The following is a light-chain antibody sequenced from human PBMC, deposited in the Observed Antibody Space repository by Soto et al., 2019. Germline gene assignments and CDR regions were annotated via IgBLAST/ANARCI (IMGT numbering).Light chain of an antibody. CDR3: SSYTTTSTLV. CDR2: EVR. Sequence: VLTQPASVSGSPGQSITVACTGTNRDVGSYNLVSWYQQRPGEAPKLIISEVRNRPSGISYRFTGSKSGNTASLTISGLQAEDEADYYCSSYTTTSTLVFGGGTKVTVL. J-gene: IGLJ3*02. V-gene: IGLV2-14*01. CDR1: NRDVGSYNL.